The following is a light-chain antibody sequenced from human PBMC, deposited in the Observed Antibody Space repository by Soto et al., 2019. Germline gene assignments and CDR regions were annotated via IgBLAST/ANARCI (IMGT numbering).Light chain of an antibody. J-gene: IGKJ4*01. Sequence: EIGMTQSPVTLSVSPGERATLSCRASQSVSINLAWYQQRPGQAPRLLIYGASTGATGIPARFSGSGSGTEFTLTISSLQSEDVAVYYCQQYNNWPLTFGGGTKVEIK. CDR3: QQYNNWPLT. CDR1: QSVSIN. CDR2: GAS. V-gene: IGKV3-15*01.